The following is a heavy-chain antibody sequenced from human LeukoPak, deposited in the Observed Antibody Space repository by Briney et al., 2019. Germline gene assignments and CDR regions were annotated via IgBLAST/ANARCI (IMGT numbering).Heavy chain of an antibody. CDR3: ARQLGYCSGGSCYFDY. V-gene: IGHV3-23*01. CDR1: GFTFSSYA. J-gene: IGHJ4*02. D-gene: IGHD2-15*01. CDR2: ISVSGGST. Sequence: GGSLRLSCAASGFTFSSYAMSWVRQAPGKGLEWVSAISVSGGSTYYADSVKGRFTISRDNSKHTLFLQMNSLRAEDTAVYHCARQLGYCSGGSCYFDYWGQGTLVTVSS.